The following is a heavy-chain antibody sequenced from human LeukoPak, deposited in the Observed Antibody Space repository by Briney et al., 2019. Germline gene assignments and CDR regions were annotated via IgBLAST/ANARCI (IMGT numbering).Heavy chain of an antibody. V-gene: IGHV3-21*01. CDR3: ARDVGASAPDAFDI. CDR1: GFTFSTYN. D-gene: IGHD1-26*01. Sequence: GSLRLSCAASGFTFSTYNMNWVRQAPGEGLEWVSSISSSSNYIYYADSVKGRFTISRDNAKNSLYLQMNSLRAEDTDVYYCARDVGASAPDAFDIWGQGTMVTVSS. CDR2: ISSSSNYI. J-gene: IGHJ3*02.